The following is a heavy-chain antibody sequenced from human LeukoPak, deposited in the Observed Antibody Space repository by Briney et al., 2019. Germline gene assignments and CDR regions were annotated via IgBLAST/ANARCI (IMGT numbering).Heavy chain of an antibody. CDR2: IKQDGSEK. CDR1: GFTFSSHW. Sequence: GGSLRLSCAASGFTFSSHWMSWVRQAPGKGLEWVANIKQDGSEKYYVDSVKGRFTISRDNAKNSLYLQMNSLRAEDTAVYYCAREVWQQLATFDYWGQGTLVTVSS. V-gene: IGHV3-7*01. D-gene: IGHD6-13*01. CDR3: AREVWQQLATFDY. J-gene: IGHJ4*02.